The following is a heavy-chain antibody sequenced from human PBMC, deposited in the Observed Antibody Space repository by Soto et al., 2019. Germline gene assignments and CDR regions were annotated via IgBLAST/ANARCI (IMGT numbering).Heavy chain of an antibody. Sequence: QVKLVQSGGEVKKPGASVKVSCKASGYTFNSYGISWVRQAPGQGREWMGWISAYNGNTNYAQKIQGRVTMTTDPYTTTAYMELSNLRSDDTAVYYCARDRTSRDYGDYELAYWGQGTLVTVSS. D-gene: IGHD4-17*01. J-gene: IGHJ4*02. CDR1: GYTFNSYG. CDR3: ARDRTSRDYGDYELAY. V-gene: IGHV1-18*01. CDR2: ISAYNGNT.